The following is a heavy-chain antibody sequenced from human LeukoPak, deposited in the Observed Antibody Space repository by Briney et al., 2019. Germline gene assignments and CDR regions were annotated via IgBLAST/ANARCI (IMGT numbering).Heavy chain of an antibody. Sequence: ASVKVSCKASGYTFTSHYMHWVRQAPGQGLEWMGIINPSGGSTSYAQKFQGSVTMTRDTSISTVYMELSSLASDDTAVYYCARGADYGGNQRDGYWGQGTLVTVSS. CDR2: INPSGGST. V-gene: IGHV1-46*01. CDR1: GYTFTSHY. CDR3: ARGADYGGNQRDGY. D-gene: IGHD4-23*01. J-gene: IGHJ4*02.